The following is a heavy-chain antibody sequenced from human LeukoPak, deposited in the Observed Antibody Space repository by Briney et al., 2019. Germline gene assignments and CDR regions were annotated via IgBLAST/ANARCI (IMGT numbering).Heavy chain of an antibody. J-gene: IGHJ4*02. CDR1: GFTFSSYW. V-gene: IGHV3-74*01. CDR3: ARIPGGSGSQYDY. Sequence: GGSLRLSCAASGFTFSSYWMHWVRQAPGKGLVWVSRINSDGSSTFYADSVKGRFTTSRDNAENTVYLQMNSLRADDTAVCYCARIPGGSGSQYDYWGQGTLVIVPS. CDR2: INSDGSST. D-gene: IGHD3-10*01.